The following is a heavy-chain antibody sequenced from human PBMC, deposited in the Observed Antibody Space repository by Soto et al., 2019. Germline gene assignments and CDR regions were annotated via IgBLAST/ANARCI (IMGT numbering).Heavy chain of an antibody. CDR2: FDPEDGET. CDR3: ATDGVTMVRGVIRDYYYGMDV. Sequence: QVQLVQSGAEVKKPGASVKVSCKVSGYTLTELSMHWVRQAPGKGLEWMGGFDPEDGETIYAQKFQGRVTMTEDTSTXXAXMXXSSLRSEDTAVYYCATDGVTMVRGVIRDYYYGMDVWGQGTTVTVSS. CDR1: GYTLTELS. D-gene: IGHD3-10*01. V-gene: IGHV1-24*01. J-gene: IGHJ6*02.